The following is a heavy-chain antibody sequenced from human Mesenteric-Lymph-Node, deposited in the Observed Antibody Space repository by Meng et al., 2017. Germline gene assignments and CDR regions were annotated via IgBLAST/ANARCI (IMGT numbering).Heavy chain of an antibody. CDR2: IYYSGST. Sequence: VQLPGVRHGLVQPSQPLSLTLTVSGASISSGDYYWSWIRQPPGKGLEWIGCIYYSGSTYYNPSLKGRVTISVDTSKNQFSLNLSSVTAADTAVYYCARGQRSYSGSYPEWFDPWGQGTLVTVSS. CDR1: GASISSGDYY. D-gene: IGHD1-26*01. J-gene: IGHJ5*02. CDR3: ARGQRSYSGSYPEWFDP. V-gene: IGHV4-30-4*01.